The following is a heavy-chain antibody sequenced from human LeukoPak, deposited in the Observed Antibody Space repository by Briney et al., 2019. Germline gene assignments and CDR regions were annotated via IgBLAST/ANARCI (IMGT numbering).Heavy chain of an antibody. D-gene: IGHD6-19*01. J-gene: IGHJ5*02. CDR1: GFTFSSYW. Sequence: GGSLRLSCAASGFTFSSYWMSWVRQAPGKGLECVANIKPDGSEKNYVDSVKGRFTISRDNAKNPLSLQMNSLRAEDTAVYFCARYNSDWGCLDPWGQGTLVTVSS. CDR2: IKPDGSEK. V-gene: IGHV3-7*01. CDR3: ARYNSDWGCLDP.